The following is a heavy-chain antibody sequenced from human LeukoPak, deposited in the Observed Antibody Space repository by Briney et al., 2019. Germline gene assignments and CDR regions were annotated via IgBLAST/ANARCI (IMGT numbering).Heavy chain of an antibody. D-gene: IGHD3-22*01. J-gene: IGHJ3*02. V-gene: IGHV3-21*04. CDR2: ISGSGGST. CDR3: ARSTYYYDSSGYYYPDAFDI. CDR1: GFTFSSYS. Sequence: GGSLRLSCAASGFTFSSYSMNWVRQAPGKGLEWVSAISGSGGSTYYADSVKGRFTISRDNAKNSLYLQMNSLRAEDTAVYYCARSTYYYDSSGYYYPDAFDIWGQGTMVTVSS.